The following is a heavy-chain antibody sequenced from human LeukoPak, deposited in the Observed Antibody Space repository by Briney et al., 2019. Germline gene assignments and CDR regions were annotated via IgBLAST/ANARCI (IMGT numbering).Heavy chain of an antibody. D-gene: IGHD2-21*01. Sequence: KPSETLSLTCTVSGGSISRYYWSWIRQSAGKGPEYIGRFYIDGTTNFNPSLESRVTMSLDTSKQEFSLNLRSVTAADTAVYYCARLQDDVVERYFDVWGRGTLVTVSS. CDR3: ARLQDDVVERYFDV. V-gene: IGHV4-4*07. CDR1: GGSISRYY. CDR2: FYIDGTT. J-gene: IGHJ2*01.